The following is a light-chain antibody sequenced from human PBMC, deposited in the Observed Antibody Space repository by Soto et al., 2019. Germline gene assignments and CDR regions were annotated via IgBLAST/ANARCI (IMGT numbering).Light chain of an antibody. CDR1: SGHKSYA. Sequence: QSVLTQPPSASASLGASVKLTCTLSSGHKSYAIAWHQQQPEKGPRYLMKLNSDGSHSKGDGIPDRFSGSSSGAERYLTISSLHSEDEADYYCQTWSTDIRVFGGGTKLTVL. J-gene: IGLJ3*02. CDR3: QTWSTDIRV. V-gene: IGLV4-69*01. CDR2: LNSDGSH.